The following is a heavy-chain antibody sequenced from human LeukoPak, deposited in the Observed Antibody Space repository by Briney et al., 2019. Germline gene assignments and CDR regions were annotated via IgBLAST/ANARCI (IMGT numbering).Heavy chain of an antibody. D-gene: IGHD6-13*01. CDR1: GYTFTPYY. V-gene: IGHV1-2*06. J-gene: IGHJ5*02. CDR3: AKVPPSTTAAGNWLDH. Sequence: GASVKVSCKASGYTFTPYYIHWVRQAPGQGLEWMGRISPNTGGTNYAQKFQGRVTMTRDTSITTAYMELSRLTSDDTAIYYCAKVPPSTTAAGNWLDHWGQGALVTVSS. CDR2: ISPNTGGT.